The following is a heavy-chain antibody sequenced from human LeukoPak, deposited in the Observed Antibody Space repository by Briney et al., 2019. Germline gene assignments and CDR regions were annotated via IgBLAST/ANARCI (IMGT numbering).Heavy chain of an antibody. CDR1: GFTLSNYA. Sequence: GGSLRLSCTAPGFTLSNYAMSGVRQAPGKGLEWFSAITGSGGDTYYSDSVKGRFIISRDSSKNSLYLHMKSLRAEDTAVYHCAKGSSASRPYYFDYWGQGTLVTVSS. D-gene: IGHD2-2*01. V-gene: IGHV3-23*01. CDR3: AKGSSASRPYYFDY. CDR2: ITGSGGDT. J-gene: IGHJ4*02.